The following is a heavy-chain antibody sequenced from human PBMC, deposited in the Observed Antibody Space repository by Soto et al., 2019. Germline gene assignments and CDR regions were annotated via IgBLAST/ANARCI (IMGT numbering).Heavy chain of an antibody. CDR3: ARVFGFGGMDV. V-gene: IGHV4-31*03. J-gene: IGHJ6*02. Sequence: QVQLQESGPGLVKPSQTLYLTCTVSGGSISIGGYYWSWIRQHPGKGLEWIGYFYYSGSTYYTPSRKSRVTISVDTSKNQFSLKLSSVTAADTAVYYCARVFGFGGMDVWGQGTTVTVSS. CDR1: GGSISIGGYY. CDR2: FYYSGST. D-gene: IGHD3-10*01.